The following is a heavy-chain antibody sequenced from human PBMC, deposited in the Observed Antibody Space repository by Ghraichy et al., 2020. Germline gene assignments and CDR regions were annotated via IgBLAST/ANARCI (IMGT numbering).Heavy chain of an antibody. CDR1: RDSVSRTSAS. CDR3: ASDAAMNWYFDL. J-gene: IGHJ2*01. Sequence: SETLSLTCAISRDSVSRTSASLNWISQSPSRGLEWLGRTYYRSKWYNDYAVSVISRITINPDTSKNPFSLQLDSVTTEDTAVYSCASDAAMNWYFDLCGRGTLDTVSS. CDR2: TYYRSKWYN. V-gene: IGHV6-1*01.